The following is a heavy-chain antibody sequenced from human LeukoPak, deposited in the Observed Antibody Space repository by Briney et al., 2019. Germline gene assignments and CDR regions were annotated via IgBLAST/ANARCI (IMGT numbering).Heavy chain of an antibody. V-gene: IGHV4-34*01. Sequence: SETLSLTCAVYGGSFSGYYWSWIRQPPGKGLEWIGEINHSGSTNYNPSLKSRVTISVDTSKNQFSLKLSSVTAADTAVYYCARESIAVAYIWFDPWGQGTLVTVSS. D-gene: IGHD6-19*01. CDR3: ARESIAVAYIWFDP. CDR1: GGSFSGYY. CDR2: INHSGST. J-gene: IGHJ5*02.